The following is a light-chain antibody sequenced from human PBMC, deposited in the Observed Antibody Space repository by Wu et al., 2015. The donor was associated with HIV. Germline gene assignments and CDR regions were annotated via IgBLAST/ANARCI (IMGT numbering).Light chain of an antibody. J-gene: IGKJ1*01. CDR1: QGISTW. CDR3: QQYYDAPWT. V-gene: IGKV1D-16*01. Sequence: QMIQSPSSLSASVGDRVTITCRASQGISTWLAWYQAKPGKAPKLLIYSASTLQSGVPSRFSGSGSGTDFTLIISSLQPEDFASYYCQQYYDAPWTFGQGTKVEFK. CDR2: SAS.